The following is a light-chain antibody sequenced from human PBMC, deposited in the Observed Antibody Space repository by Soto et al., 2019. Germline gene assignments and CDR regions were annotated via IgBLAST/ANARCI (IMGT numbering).Light chain of an antibody. CDR2: GAS. V-gene: IGKV3-15*01. CDR3: QQYDVWPPWT. CDR1: QSISSS. Sequence: VMTQSPATLSVSPGERVTLSCRASQSISSSFLAWYQQKPGQAPRLLIYGASTRATGIPARFSGSGSGTEFTLNISSLQSEDFAVYYCQQYDVWPPWTFGQGTKVEIK. J-gene: IGKJ1*01.